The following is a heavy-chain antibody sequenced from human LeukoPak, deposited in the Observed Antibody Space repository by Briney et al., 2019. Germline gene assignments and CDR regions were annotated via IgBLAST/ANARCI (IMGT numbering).Heavy chain of an antibody. CDR2: ISYDGTNK. CDR3: ARAPNGVYCTSSSCHLDY. Sequence: GGSLRLSCAASGFTFSSYAIHWVRQAPGKGLEWVAVISYDGTNKYYADSVKGRFTISRDNSKNTLYLQMNSLRAKDTAVYYRARAPNGVYCTSSSCHLDYWGQGTLVTVSS. CDR1: GFTFSSYA. V-gene: IGHV3-30-3*01. J-gene: IGHJ4*02. D-gene: IGHD2-2*01.